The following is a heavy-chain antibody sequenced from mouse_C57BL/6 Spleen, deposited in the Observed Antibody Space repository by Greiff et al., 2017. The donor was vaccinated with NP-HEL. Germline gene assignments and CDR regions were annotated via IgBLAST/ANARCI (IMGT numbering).Heavy chain of an antibody. CDR1: GFTFSSYA. CDR3: ARDNYFDY. CDR2: ISDGGSYT. V-gene: IGHV5-4*01. Sequence: EVQLAESGGGLVKPGGSLKLSCAASGFTFSSYAMSWVRQTPEKRLEWVATISDGGSYTYYPDNVKGRFTISRDNAKNNLYLQMSHLKSEDTAMYYCARDNYFDYWGQGTTLTVSS. J-gene: IGHJ2*01.